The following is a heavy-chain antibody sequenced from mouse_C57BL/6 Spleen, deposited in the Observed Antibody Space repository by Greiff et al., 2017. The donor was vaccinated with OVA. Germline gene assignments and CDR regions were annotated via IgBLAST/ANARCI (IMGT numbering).Heavy chain of an antibody. CDR2: ISYDGSN. V-gene: IGHV3-6*01. D-gene: IGHD2-4*01. CDR3: ARKGDYDVRAMDY. CDR1: GYSITSGYY. J-gene: IGHJ4*01. Sequence: EVQLQESGPGLVKPSQSLSLTCSVTGYSITSGYYWNWIRQFPGNKLEWMGYISYDGSNNYNPSLKNRISITRDTSKNQFFLKLNSVTTEDTATYYCARKGDYDVRAMDYWGQGTSVTVSS.